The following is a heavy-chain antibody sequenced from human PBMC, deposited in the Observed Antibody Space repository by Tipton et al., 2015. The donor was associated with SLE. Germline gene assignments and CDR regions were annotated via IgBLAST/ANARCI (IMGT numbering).Heavy chain of an antibody. J-gene: IGHJ4*02. CDR3: ARGYCSDGVCYGFGFFDY. V-gene: IGHV4-39*07. CDR1: GGSISSSSFY. CDR2: FYYGKST. Sequence: TLSLTCTVSGGSISSSSFYWGWIRQPPGKGLEWIGSFYYGKSTFYNPSLKSRVTISVDTSKNQFSLKMRSVTAADTAVYFCARGYCSDGVCYGFGFFDYWGQGDLVTVSS. D-gene: IGHD2-8*01.